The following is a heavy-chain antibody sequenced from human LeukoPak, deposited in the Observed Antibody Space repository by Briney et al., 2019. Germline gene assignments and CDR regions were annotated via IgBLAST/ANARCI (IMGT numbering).Heavy chain of an antibody. D-gene: IGHD6-13*01. Sequence: GRSLRLSCAASGFTFSSYGMHWVRQAPGKGLEWVAVISYDGSNKYYADSVKGRFTIARDNSKNTLYLQMNSLRAEDTAVNYCAKDIAAAGQWGQGTLVTVSS. CDR3: AKDIAAAGQ. CDR2: ISYDGSNK. J-gene: IGHJ4*02. CDR1: GFTFSSYG. V-gene: IGHV3-30*18.